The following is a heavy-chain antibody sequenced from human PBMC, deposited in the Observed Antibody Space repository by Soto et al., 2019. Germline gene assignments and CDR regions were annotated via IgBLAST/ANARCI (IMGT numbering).Heavy chain of an antibody. V-gene: IGHV4-28*01. CDR3: ARRFLEWGDAFDV. D-gene: IGHD3-3*01. J-gene: IGHJ3*01. CDR1: GSSVTDSDW. Sequence: QVNLQESGPGLVRPSDTLSLTCVVSGSSVTDSDWWVWIRQPPGKGLEWVGSIFHTGATYSNPSLKNRVSFSVDKSKNHFSPRLTSATALDTAVYFCARRFLEWGDAFDVWGQGALVTVSS. CDR2: IFHTGAT.